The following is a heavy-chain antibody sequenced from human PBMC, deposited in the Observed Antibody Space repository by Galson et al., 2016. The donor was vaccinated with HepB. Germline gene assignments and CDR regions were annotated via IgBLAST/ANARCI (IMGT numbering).Heavy chain of an antibody. V-gene: IGHV1-8*01. CDR1: GYTFINYD. CDR3: YGMDV. CDR2: MDPKSGAT. Sequence: SVKVSCKASGYTFINYDIYWVRQATGQGLEWMGWMDPKSGATGYAQKFQGRVTMTRDTPINTAYMELSSLRSEDTAVYYCYGMDVWGQGTTVTVSS. J-gene: IGHJ6*02.